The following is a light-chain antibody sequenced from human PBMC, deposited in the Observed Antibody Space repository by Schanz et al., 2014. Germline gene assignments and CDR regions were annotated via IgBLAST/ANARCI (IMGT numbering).Light chain of an antibody. J-gene: IGKJ1*01. CDR2: DAS. V-gene: IGKV3-20*01. Sequence: EFVLTQSPGTLSLSPGERGTLSCRASQSVSSYLAWYQQKPGQAPRLLIYDASNRATGIPARFSGSGSGTDFTITSSRLEAEDFAVYYYQQYGSSSAFGQGTKVEIK. CDR3: QQYGSSSA. CDR1: QSVSSY.